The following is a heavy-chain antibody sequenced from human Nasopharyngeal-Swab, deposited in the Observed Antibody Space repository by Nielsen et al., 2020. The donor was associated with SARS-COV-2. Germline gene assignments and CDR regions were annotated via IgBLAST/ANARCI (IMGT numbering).Heavy chain of an antibody. CDR3: ARGYGDYGMDV. V-gene: IGHV3-33*01. CDR1: GFTFSSYG. J-gene: IGHJ6*02. D-gene: IGHD4-17*01. Sequence: GALRLSCAASGFTFSSYGMHWVRQAPGKGLEWVAVIWYDGSNKYYADSVKGRFTISRDNSKNTLYLQMNSLRAEDTAVYYCARGYGDYGMDVWGQGTTVTVSS. CDR2: IWYDGSNK.